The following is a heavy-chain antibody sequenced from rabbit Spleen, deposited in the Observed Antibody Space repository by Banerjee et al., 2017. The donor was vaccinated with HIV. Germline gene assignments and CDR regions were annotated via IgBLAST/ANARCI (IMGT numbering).Heavy chain of an antibody. J-gene: IGHJ4*01. CDR1: GFSFSDRDV. V-gene: IGHV1S45*01. D-gene: IGHD1-1*01. CDR3: ARDVDTIYFRFSL. Sequence: QEQLEESGGGLVKPEGSLTLTCKASGFSFSDRDVMCWVRQAPGKGLEWIACINAVTGKAVYASWAKGRFTFSKTSSTTVTLQMTSLTAADTATYFCARDVDTIYFRFSLWGQGTLVTVS. CDR2: INAVTGKA.